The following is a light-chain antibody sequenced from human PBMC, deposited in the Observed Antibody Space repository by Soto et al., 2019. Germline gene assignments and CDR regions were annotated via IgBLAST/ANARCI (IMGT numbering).Light chain of an antibody. Sequence: QSVLTQPASVSGSPGQSITISCTGTSSDVGSYNLVSWYQQHPGKAPKLMIYEGSKRPSGVSNRFSGSKSGNTASLTISGLQAEDEADYYCTSYTSSSPVVFGGGTKLTVL. CDR2: EGS. CDR3: TSYTSSSPVV. V-gene: IGLV2-14*02. CDR1: SSDVGSYNL. J-gene: IGLJ2*01.